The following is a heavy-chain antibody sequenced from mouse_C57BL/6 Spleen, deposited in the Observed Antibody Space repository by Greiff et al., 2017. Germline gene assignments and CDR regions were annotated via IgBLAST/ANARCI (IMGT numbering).Heavy chain of an antibody. Sequence: VQLQQPGAELVKPGASVKLSCKASGYTFTSYWMHWVKQRPGQGLEWIGMIHPNSGSTNYNEKFKSKATLTVDKSSSTAYMQLSSLTSEDSAVYDCARDYDYDGYFDVWGTGTTVTVSS. CDR1: GYTFTSYW. J-gene: IGHJ1*03. CDR2: IHPNSGST. V-gene: IGHV1-64*01. D-gene: IGHD2-4*01. CDR3: ARDYDYDGYFDV.